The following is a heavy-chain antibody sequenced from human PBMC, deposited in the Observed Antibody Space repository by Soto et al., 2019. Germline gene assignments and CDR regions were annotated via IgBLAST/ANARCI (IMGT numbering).Heavy chain of an antibody. CDR2: IIPIFGTA. CDR3: ARDGDSSSSSGMDV. D-gene: IGHD6-6*01. CDR1: GGTFSSYA. Sequence: GASVKVSCKASGGTFSSYAISWVRQAPGQGLEWMGGIIPIFGTANHAQKFQGRVTITADKSTSTAYMELSSLRSEDAAVYYCARDGDSSSSSGMDVWGQGTTVTVSS. J-gene: IGHJ6*02. V-gene: IGHV1-69*06.